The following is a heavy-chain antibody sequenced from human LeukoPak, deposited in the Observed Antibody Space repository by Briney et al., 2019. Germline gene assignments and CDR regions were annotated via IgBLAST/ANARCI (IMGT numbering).Heavy chain of an antibody. J-gene: IGHJ6*03. Sequence: PGGSLRLSCSVSGFIFRDFSMSWVRQAPGKGLEWVAKMNEYGSEIFYVDSVKGRFTISRDNGKNSLYLQMNRLRAEDTAVYYCARWVWFGEYYYMDVWGKGTTVTVSS. CDR1: GFIFRDFS. D-gene: IGHD3-10*01. CDR2: MNEYGSEI. V-gene: IGHV3-7*01. CDR3: ARWVWFGEYYYMDV.